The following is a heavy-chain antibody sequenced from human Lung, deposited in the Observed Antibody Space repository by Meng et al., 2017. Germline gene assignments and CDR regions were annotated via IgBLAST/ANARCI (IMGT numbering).Heavy chain of an antibody. Sequence: EVQLGGSGGCLGQPGGALIPSCTTSGFNCRTHWMHGVRQAPGEGLEWVSRITGDRISTIYADSVQGRFTMSRDNAKNTLSLQMNSLRAEDTAVYYCARGGVTTDDWGQGTLVTVSS. CDR3: ARGGVTTDD. CDR1: GFNCRTHW. J-gene: IGHJ4*02. D-gene: IGHD4-17*01. CDR2: ITGDRIST. V-gene: IGHV3-74*01.